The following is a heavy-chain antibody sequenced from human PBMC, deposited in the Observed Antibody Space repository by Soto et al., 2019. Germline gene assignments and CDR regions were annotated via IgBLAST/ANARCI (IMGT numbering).Heavy chain of an antibody. CDR1: GFAFSDKT. Sequence: PGGSLRLSCAASGFAFSDKTMHWVRQAPGKGLEWVSTIKSSGTDVFYADSVKGRFTISRDNARNSLYLQMNSLRADDTAVYYCASHSGSDHWGQGT. V-gene: IGHV3-21*01. CDR3: ASHSGSDH. D-gene: IGHD3-10*01. CDR2: IKSSGTDV. J-gene: IGHJ1*01.